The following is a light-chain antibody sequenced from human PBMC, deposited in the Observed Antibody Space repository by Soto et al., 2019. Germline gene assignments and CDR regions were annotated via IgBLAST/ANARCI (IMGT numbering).Light chain of an antibody. CDR2: DAS. CDR3: QQYSSFWS. J-gene: IGKJ1*01. Sequence: DIQMTQSPSALSASVGDRVTITCRASQNIHSWLAWYQQKPGKVPKLLIYDASSVKSGVPSRFSGSRSGTGFTLTINSLQPDDFATYCCQQYSSFWSFGQGTKVEIK. V-gene: IGKV1-5*01. CDR1: QNIHSW.